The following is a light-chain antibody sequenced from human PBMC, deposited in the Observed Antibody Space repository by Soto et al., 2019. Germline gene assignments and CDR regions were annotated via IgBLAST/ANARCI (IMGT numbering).Light chain of an antibody. Sequence: QSALTQPASVSGSPGQSITISCTGTSSDVGGYNYVSWYQQHPGKAPKLMIYDVSNRPSGVSNRFSGSKSGNTASLTISGLQTEDEADYYCCSYARSNFVVFGGGTKLTVL. CDR2: DVS. CDR1: SSDVGGYNY. CDR3: CSYARSNFVV. V-gene: IGLV2-14*03. J-gene: IGLJ2*01.